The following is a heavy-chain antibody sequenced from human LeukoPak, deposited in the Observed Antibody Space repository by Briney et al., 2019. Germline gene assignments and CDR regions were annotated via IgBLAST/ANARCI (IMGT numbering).Heavy chain of an antibody. Sequence: GGSLRLSCAASGFTFSNYAMTWVRQAPGKGLECVSVISGSGSNTDYADSAQGRFTISRDNSKNTLSLQMNSLRAEDTALYYCAKVVGTGTTPTDYWGQGTLVTVSS. CDR1: GFTFSNYA. D-gene: IGHD1-1*01. V-gene: IGHV3-23*01. CDR3: AKVVGTGTTPTDY. J-gene: IGHJ4*02. CDR2: ISGSGSNT.